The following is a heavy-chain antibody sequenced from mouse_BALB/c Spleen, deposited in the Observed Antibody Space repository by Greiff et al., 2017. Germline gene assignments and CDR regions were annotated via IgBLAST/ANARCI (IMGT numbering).Heavy chain of an antibody. CDR1: GYSITSGYY. J-gene: IGHJ1*01. CDR3: ARWGGNFDV. V-gene: IGHV3-6*02. Sequence: DVKLQESGPGLVKPSQSLSLTCSVTGYSITSGYYWNWIRQFPGNKLEWMGYISYDGSNNYNPSLKNRISITRDTSKNQFFLKLNSVTTEDTATYYCARWGGNFDVWGAGTTVTVSS. D-gene: IGHD1-1*02. CDR2: ISYDGSN.